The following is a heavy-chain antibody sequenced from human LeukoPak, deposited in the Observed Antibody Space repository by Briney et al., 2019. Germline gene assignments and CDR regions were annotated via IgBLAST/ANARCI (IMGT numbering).Heavy chain of an antibody. Sequence: SETLSLTCTVSGGSISSSSYHWGWIRQPPGKGLEYIGSVSSSGTTFSNPSLKSRLTISVDTSKDQFSLRLTSVTAADTAVYYCARHPHRSWGLYWYFDLWGRGALGIVSS. V-gene: IGHV4-39*01. CDR2: VSSSGTT. J-gene: IGHJ2*01. CDR1: GGSISSSSYH. CDR3: ARHPHRSWGLYWYFDL. D-gene: IGHD6-13*01.